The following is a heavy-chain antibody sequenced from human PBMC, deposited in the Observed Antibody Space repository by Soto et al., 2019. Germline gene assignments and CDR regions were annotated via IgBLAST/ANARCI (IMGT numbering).Heavy chain of an antibody. Sequence: QVQLQESGPGLVKPSQTLSLTCTVSGGSISSGGYYWSWIRQHPGKGLEWIGYIYYSGSTYYNPYLKSRVTIPVDTYKNQFSLKLSSVTAADTAVYYCARVGKGPYCSGGSGYSSYYYYMDVWGKGTTVTVSS. D-gene: IGHD2-15*01. CDR3: ARVGKGPYCSGGSGYSSYYYYMDV. J-gene: IGHJ6*03. V-gene: IGHV4-31*03. CDR1: GGSISSGGYY. CDR2: IYYSGST.